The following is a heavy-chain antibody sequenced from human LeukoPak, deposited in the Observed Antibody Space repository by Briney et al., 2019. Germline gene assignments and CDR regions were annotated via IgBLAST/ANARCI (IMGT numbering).Heavy chain of an antibody. Sequence: SVKVSCTASGGTFSSYAISWVRQAPGQGLEWMGGIIPIFGTANYAQKFQGRVTITADESTSTAYMELSSLRSEDTAVYYCARDTLSDIVLMVYASRFDPWGQGTLVTVSS. CDR2: IIPIFGTA. V-gene: IGHV1-69*13. CDR1: GGTFSSYA. CDR3: ARDTLSDIVLMVYASRFDP. J-gene: IGHJ5*02. D-gene: IGHD2-8*01.